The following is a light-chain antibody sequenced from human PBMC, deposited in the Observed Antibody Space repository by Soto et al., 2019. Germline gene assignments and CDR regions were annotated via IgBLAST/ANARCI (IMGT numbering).Light chain of an antibody. J-gene: IGKJ1*01. Sequence: EIVMTQSPATLSVSPMERATLSCRASQRISSNLAWYQQKPGQAPRLLIYGASTRATGIPERFSGSGSGTEFTLTISSLQSEDFAVYYCQQYGSSGTFGQGTKVDIK. CDR3: QQYGSSGT. CDR2: GAS. V-gene: IGKV3-15*01. CDR1: QRISSN.